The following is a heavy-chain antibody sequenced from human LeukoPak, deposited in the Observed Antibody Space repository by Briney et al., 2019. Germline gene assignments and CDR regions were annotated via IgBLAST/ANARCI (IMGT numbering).Heavy chain of an antibody. Sequence: ASVKASCKASGYTFTGYYMHWVRQAPGQGLEWMGWINPNSGGTNYAQKFQGRVTMTRDTSISTAYMELSRLRSDDTAVYYCATPGAYYDSSGYYLDYWGQGTLVTVSS. J-gene: IGHJ4*02. CDR3: ATPGAYYDSSGYYLDY. CDR2: INPNSGGT. D-gene: IGHD3-22*01. V-gene: IGHV1-2*02. CDR1: GYTFTGYY.